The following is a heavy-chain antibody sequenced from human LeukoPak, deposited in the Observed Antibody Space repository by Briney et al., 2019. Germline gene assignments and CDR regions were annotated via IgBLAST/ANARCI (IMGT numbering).Heavy chain of an antibody. J-gene: IGHJ5*02. D-gene: IGHD2-2*01. V-gene: IGHV3-30*04. Sequence: GGSLRLSCAASGFTFSRFAMNWVRQAPGKGLEWVAVISYDGSNKYYADSVKGRFTISRDNSKNTLYLQMSSLRAEDTAVYYCARGVGSTSNNWFDPWGQGTLVTVSS. CDR2: ISYDGSNK. CDR1: GFTFSRFA. CDR3: ARGVGSTSNNWFDP.